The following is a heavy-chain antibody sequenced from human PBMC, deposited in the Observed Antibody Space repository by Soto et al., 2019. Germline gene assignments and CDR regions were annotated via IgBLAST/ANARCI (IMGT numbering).Heavy chain of an antibody. J-gene: IGHJ6*03. V-gene: IGHV3-23*01. CDR2: ITGSTGTT. CDR1: GFTFSNFA. CDR3: AKDTSSSPYYMDV. D-gene: IGHD2-2*01. Sequence: EVQVLESGGGSVQPGGSLRLSCAASGFTFSNFAMSWVRHAPGKGLEWVSEITGSTGTTYYADSVRGRFIISRDNSQNTLHLQTNSLRPDDTAVYYCAKDTSSSPYYMDVLGKGTTVTVSS.